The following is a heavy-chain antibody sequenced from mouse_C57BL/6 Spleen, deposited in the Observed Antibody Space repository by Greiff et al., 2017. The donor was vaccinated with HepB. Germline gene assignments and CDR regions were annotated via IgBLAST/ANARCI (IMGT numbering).Heavy chain of an antibody. J-gene: IGHJ4*01. CDR3: ARTYDVGDWAMDD. V-gene: IGHV5-17*01. D-gene: IGHD2-12*01. CDR1: GFTFSDYG. CDR2: ISSGSSTI. Sequence: EVQLKESGGGLVKPGGSLKLSCAASGFTFSDYGMHWVRQAPEKGLEWVAYISSGSSTIYYADTVKGRFTISRDNAKNTLCLQMTSLRSEDTTMYYCARTYDVGDWAMDDWGQGTSVTVSS.